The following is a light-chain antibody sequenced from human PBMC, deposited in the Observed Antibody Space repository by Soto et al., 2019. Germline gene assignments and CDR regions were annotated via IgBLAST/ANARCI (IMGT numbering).Light chain of an antibody. J-gene: IGLJ2*01. CDR3: SSYTSSSTRV. CDR1: SSDVGGYNY. CDR2: EVS. Sequence: QSALTQPASVSGSPGQSITISCTGTSSDVGGYNYVSWYQQHPGKAPKLIIYEVSNRPSGVSNRFSGSKSGNTASLTISGRQDEDEADYYCSSYTSSSTRVFGGGTKLTVL. V-gene: IGLV2-14*01.